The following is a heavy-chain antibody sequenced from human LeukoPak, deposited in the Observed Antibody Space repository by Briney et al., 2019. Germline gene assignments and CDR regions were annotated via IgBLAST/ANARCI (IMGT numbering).Heavy chain of an antibody. D-gene: IGHD3-3*01. J-gene: IGHJ4*02. Sequence: GGSLRLSCATSGFTFSAYAMAWVRQAPGKGLEWVSTISGSGGSTYYTDSVKGRFTISRDNFKNTLFLQMNSLRAEDTALYYCAKQYYDFLSGSDYWGQGTLVTVSS. CDR3: AKQYYDFLSGSDY. V-gene: IGHV3-23*01. CDR2: ISGSGGST. CDR1: GFTFSAYA.